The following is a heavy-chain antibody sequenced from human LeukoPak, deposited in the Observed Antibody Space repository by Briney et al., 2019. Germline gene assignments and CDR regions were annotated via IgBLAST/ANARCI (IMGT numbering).Heavy chain of an antibody. D-gene: IGHD2-15*01. CDR3: ARGSGYCSGGSCYSGPSVYYYYGMDV. CDR1: GYTFTSYA. CDR2: INTNTGNL. Sequence: ASVKVSCKASGYTFTSYAMNWVRQAPGQGLEWMGWINTNTGNLTYAQGFTGRFVFSLDTSVSTAYLQISSLKAEDTAVYYCARGSGYCSGGSCYSGPSVYYYYGMDVWGQGTTVTVSS. J-gene: IGHJ6*02. V-gene: IGHV7-4-1*02.